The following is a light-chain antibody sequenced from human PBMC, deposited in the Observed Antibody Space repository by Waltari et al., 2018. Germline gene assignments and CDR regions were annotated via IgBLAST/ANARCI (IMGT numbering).Light chain of an antibody. Sequence: QSALTQPASVSGSPGQSIPIPCPGPSNDVGGYDYVSWYQQHPDKAPKLVIFDVSNRPSGVSRRFSASKSGNTASLTISGLQAEDEAVYYCNSYSSTTTLVFGGGTKVTVL. J-gene: IGLJ2*01. V-gene: IGLV2-14*03. CDR2: DVS. CDR1: SNDVGGYDY. CDR3: NSYSSTTTLV.